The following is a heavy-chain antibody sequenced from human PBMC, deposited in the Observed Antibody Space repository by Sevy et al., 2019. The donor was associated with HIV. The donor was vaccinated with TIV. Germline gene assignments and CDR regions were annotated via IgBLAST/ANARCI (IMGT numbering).Heavy chain of an antibody. Sequence: GGSLRLSCAASGFTFSSYWMSWVRQAPGKGLEWVANIKQDGSEKYYVDSVKGRFTISRDNAKNSLYLQMNSLRAEDTAVYYCARDRSGYSSSWYVAYYCYYYYGMDVWGQGTTVTVSS. D-gene: IGHD6-13*01. CDR2: IKQDGSEK. J-gene: IGHJ6*02. V-gene: IGHV3-7*01. CDR3: ARDRSGYSSSWYVAYYCYYYYGMDV. CDR1: GFTFSSYW.